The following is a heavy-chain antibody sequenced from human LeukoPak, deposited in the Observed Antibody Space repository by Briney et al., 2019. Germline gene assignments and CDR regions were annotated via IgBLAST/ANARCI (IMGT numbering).Heavy chain of an antibody. D-gene: IGHD2-2*01. J-gene: IGHJ5*02. Sequence: AASVKVSCKASGYTFTNYGISWVRQAPGQGLEWMGWISTYNGYTKYAQKLQGRITMTTDTSTSTAYMELRSLRSDDTAAYYCARARYCSSTSCYPLDPWGQGTLVTVSS. CDR1: GYTFTNYG. CDR2: ISTYNGYT. V-gene: IGHV1-18*01. CDR3: ARARYCSSTSCYPLDP.